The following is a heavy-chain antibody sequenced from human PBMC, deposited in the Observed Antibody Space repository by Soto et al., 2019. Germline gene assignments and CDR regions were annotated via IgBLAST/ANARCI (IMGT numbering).Heavy chain of an antibody. CDR2: IIPIFGTA. CDR3: ARDPIVVVPAAMPLDV. D-gene: IGHD2-2*01. CDR1: GGTFSSYA. Sequence: TSVKVSCKASGGTFSSYASSWVRQAPGQGLEWMGGIIPIFGTANYAQKFQGRVTITADESTSTAYMELSSLRSEDTAVYYCARDPIVVVPAAMPLDVWGKGTTVTVSS. V-gene: IGHV1-69*13. J-gene: IGHJ6*04.